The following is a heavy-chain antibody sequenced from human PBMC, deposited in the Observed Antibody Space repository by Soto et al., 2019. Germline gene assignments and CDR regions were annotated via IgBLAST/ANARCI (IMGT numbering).Heavy chain of an antibody. J-gene: IGHJ3*02. Sequence: EVQLLESGGGLVQPGGSLRVSCAASGFTFSSFAMSWVRQAPGKGLEWVSEISGSGGRTKYADSVKGRFTISRDNSKNTLQLQMNSLRAEDTAVYYCAKDPYSGYDQSAFDIWGQGTMVTVSS. CDR1: GFTFSSFA. V-gene: IGHV3-23*01. D-gene: IGHD5-12*01. CDR2: ISGSGGRT. CDR3: AKDPYSGYDQSAFDI.